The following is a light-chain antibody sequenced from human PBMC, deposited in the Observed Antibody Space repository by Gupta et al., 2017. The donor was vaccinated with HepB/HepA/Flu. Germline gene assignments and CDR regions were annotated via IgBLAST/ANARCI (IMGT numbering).Light chain of an antibody. CDR3: TSDAGSNNFVV. Sequence: SALTQPPSASGSPGPSVTISCTGTSSDVGGYNYVSWYQQHPGKAPKLMIYEVSKRPSGVPDRFSGSKSGNTASLTLPGLQAEDEADYYCTSDAGSNNFVVFGGGTKLTVL. J-gene: IGLJ2*01. CDR2: EVS. V-gene: IGLV2-8*01. CDR1: SSDVGGYNY.